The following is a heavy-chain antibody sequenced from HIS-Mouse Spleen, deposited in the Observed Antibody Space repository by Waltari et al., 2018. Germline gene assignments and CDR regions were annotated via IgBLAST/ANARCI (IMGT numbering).Heavy chain of an antibody. CDR3: ARVVFLGLSTHHSELVRGWFDP. J-gene: IGHJ5*02. CDR2: IYYTGST. V-gene: IGHV4-31*03. CDR1: GGSISRGVYY. D-gene: IGHD6-6*01. Sequence: QVQLQESGPGLVKPSQTLSLTLTVSGGSISRGVYYWSWIRPHPGKGLEWIGYIYYTGSTYYNPSLKSRVTISVDTSKNQFSLKLSSVTAADTAVYYCARVVFLGLSTHHSELVRGWFDPWGQGTLVTVSS.